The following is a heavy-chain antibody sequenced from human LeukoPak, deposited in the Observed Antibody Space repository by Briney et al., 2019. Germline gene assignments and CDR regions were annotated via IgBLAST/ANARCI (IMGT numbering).Heavy chain of an antibody. CDR1: VYTFTSYG. J-gene: IGHJ6*02. CDR2: ISAYNGNT. D-gene: IGHD3-10*01. Sequence: ASVKVSCKASVYTFTSYGISWVRQAPGQALEWMGWISAYNGNTNYAQKLQGRVTMTTDTSTSTAYMELRSLRSDDTAVYYCAREALVWFGESYGMDVWGQGTTVTVSS. V-gene: IGHV1-18*01. CDR3: AREALVWFGESYGMDV.